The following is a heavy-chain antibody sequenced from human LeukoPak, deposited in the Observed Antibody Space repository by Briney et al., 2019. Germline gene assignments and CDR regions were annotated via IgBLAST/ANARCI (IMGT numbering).Heavy chain of an antibody. D-gene: IGHD3-22*01. J-gene: IGHJ4*02. CDR3: AGDDSSGYFFDF. Sequence: PGRFLRLSCAASGFTFSSYAMNWVRQAPGKGLEWVSYISSRSSIIYYTDSVKGRFTISRDNAKNSLYLQMNSLRAEDTAMYFCAGDDSSGYFFDFWGQGTLVTVSS. V-gene: IGHV3-48*01. CDR1: GFTFSSYA. CDR2: ISSRSSII.